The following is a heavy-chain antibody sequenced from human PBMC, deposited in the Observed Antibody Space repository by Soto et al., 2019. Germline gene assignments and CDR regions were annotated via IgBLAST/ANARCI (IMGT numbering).Heavy chain of an antibody. D-gene: IGHD2-2*01. V-gene: IGHV4-59*08. CDR2: IYYSGST. Sequence: SETLSLTCTVSGGSISSYYWSWIRQPPGKGLEWIGYIYYSGSTNYNPSLKSRVTISVDTSKNQFSLKLSSVTAADTAVYYCARQSGYCSIFSCYRYHHYYLDFCGQGSSVPVSS. CDR1: GGSISSYY. J-gene: IGHJ6*03. CDR3: ARQSGYCSIFSCYRYHHYYLDF.